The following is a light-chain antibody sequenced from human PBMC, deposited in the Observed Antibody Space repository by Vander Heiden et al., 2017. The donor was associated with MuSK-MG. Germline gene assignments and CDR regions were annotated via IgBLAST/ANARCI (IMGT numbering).Light chain of an antibody. Sequence: QSALTQPASVSGSPGQSITISCTGTSSDVGGYNYVSWYQQHPGKAPKLMIYDVSNRPSGVSNRFSGSKSGNTASLTISGLQAEDEAYYYCSSYTSSSTVVFGGGIKLTVL. J-gene: IGLJ3*02. V-gene: IGLV2-14*01. CDR2: DVS. CDR1: SSDVGGYNY. CDR3: SSYTSSSTVV.